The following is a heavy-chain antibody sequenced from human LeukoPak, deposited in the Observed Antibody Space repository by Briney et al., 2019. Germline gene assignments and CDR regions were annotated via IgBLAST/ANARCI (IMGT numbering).Heavy chain of an antibody. V-gene: IGHV3-23*01. D-gene: IGHD3-3*01. CDR1: GFTFSSYA. Sequence: GGSLRLSCAASGFTFSSYAMSWVRQAPGKGLEWVSAISGSGGSTYYADSVKGRFTISRDNSKNTPYLQMNSLRAEDTAVYYCAKDPAARSGYYSNFDYWGQGTLVTVSS. J-gene: IGHJ4*02. CDR3: AKDPAARSGYYSNFDY. CDR2: ISGSGGST.